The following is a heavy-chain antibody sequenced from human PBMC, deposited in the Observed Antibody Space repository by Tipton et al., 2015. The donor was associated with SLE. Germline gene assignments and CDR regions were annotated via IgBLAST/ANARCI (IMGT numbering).Heavy chain of an antibody. V-gene: IGHV4-39*07. CDR3: ARKGGMSWFDP. CDR2: IYYSGRT. CDR1: GGSISSSSYY. Sequence: TLSLTCTVAGGSISSSSYYWGWNRQPPGKGLEWIGSIYYSGRTYYNPSLKSRVTISVDTSKNQFSLRLSSVTAAVSVVYYCARKGGMSWFDPWGQGTLVTVSS. J-gene: IGHJ5*02.